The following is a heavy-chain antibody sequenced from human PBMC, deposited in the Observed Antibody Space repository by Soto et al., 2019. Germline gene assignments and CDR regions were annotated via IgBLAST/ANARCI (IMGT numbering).Heavy chain of an antibody. CDR2: INVYNGKT. CDR1: GYTFTNYG. CDR3: ARGPDPTYFDY. V-gene: IGHV1-18*01. J-gene: IGHJ4*02. Sequence: ASVKVSCQASGYTFTNYGINWVRQAPGLGLEWMGWINVYNGKTNYAQKFQARVTMTTDTSTNSVYMELRSLRSDDTAVYYCARGPDPTYFDYWGQGTLVTVSS.